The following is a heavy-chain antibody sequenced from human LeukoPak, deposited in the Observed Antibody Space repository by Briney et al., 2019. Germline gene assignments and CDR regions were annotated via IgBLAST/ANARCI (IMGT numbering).Heavy chain of an antibody. CDR3: ARGPPFDY. V-gene: IGHV1-8*01. Sequence: ASVKVSCTASGYTFTSYDITWVRQASGQGLEWKGWMNPNSGNTGYAQKFQGRVTMTRNTSIRTAYMELSSLRSEDTAVYYCARGPPFDYWGQGTLVTVSS. CDR2: MNPNSGNT. CDR1: GYTFTSYD. J-gene: IGHJ4*02.